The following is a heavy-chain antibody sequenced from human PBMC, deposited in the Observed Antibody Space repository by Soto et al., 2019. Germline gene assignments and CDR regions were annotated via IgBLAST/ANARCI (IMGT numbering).Heavy chain of an antibody. CDR1: DDYISSYS. CDR2: IHYNGNT. D-gene: IGHD5-12*01. Sequence: SETLSLTCTVADDYISSYSWSWVRQPPGKGLEWIGNIHYNGNTKYNPSLKSRVTMSVDTSKNQFSLNLISVTAADTAKYFCAREGNLGRWLQPLDFWGQGTLVTVSS. V-gene: IGHV4-59*01. J-gene: IGHJ4*02. CDR3: AREGNLGRWLQPLDF.